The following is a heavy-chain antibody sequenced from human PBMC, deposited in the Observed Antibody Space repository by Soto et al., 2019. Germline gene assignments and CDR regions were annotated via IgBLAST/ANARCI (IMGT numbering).Heavy chain of an antibody. Sequence: DTLSLTCSVYGGSFSGYYWSWIRQPPVKGLEWIGEINHSGSTNYNPSLKSRVTISVDTSKNQFSLKLSSVTAADTAVYYCARGLIDYWGQGTLVTVSS. V-gene: IGHV4-34*01. J-gene: IGHJ4*02. CDR1: GGSFSGYY. CDR2: INHSGST. CDR3: ARGLIDY. D-gene: IGHD3-16*01.